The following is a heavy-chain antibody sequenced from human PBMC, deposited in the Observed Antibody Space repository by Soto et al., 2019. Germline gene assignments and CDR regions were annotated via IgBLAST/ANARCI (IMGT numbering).Heavy chain of an antibody. J-gene: IGHJ4*02. Sequence: QLQLQESGPGLVKPSETLSLTCTVSGGSISSSSYYWGWIRQPPGKGLEWIGSIYYSGSTYYNPSLKSRVTISVDTSKNQFSLKLSSVTAADTAVYYCARHLNKGLLLWFGELGYWGQGTLVTVSS. CDR1: GGSISSSSYY. D-gene: IGHD3-10*01. CDR2: IYYSGST. V-gene: IGHV4-39*01. CDR3: ARHLNKGLLLWFGELGY.